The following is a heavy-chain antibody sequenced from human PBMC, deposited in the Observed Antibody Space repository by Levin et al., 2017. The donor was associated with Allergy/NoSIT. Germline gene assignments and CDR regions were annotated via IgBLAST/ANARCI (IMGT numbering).Heavy chain of an antibody. Sequence: ASETLSLTCAVSGGSISSGGYSWSWIRQPPGKGLDGIGNIYLSGGPNKNPSLKIRVTMSVARSKNQFSLKLSYVTAADTAVYYCARVAGYSYGYYFDYWGPGTLVTVSS. CDR3: ARVAGYSYGYYFDY. CDR2: IYLSGGP. D-gene: IGHD5-18*01. CDR1: GGSISSGGYS. J-gene: IGHJ4*02. V-gene: IGHV4-30-2*01.